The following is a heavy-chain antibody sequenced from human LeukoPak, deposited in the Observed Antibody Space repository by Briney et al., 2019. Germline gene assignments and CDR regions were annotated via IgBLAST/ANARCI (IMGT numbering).Heavy chain of an antibody. CDR3: ARARGIVVVPDAFDI. D-gene: IGHD2-2*01. CDR2: IKQDGSEK. V-gene: IGHV3-7*01. J-gene: IGHJ3*02. Sequence: PGGSLRLSCAASGFTFSSYWMSWVRQAPGKGLEWVANIKQDGSEKYYVDSVKGRFTLSRDNAKNSLYLQMNSLRAEDTAVYYCARARGIVVVPDAFDIWGQGTMVTVSS. CDR1: GFTFSSYW.